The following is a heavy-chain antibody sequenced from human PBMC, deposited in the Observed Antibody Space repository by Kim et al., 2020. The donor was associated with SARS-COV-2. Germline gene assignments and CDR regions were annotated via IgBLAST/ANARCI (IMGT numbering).Heavy chain of an antibody. CDR1: GFTFSSYG. V-gene: IGHV3-30*18. J-gene: IGHJ6*02. Sequence: GGSLRLSCAASGFTFSSYGMHWVRQAPGKGLEWVAVISYDGSNKYYADSVKGRFTISRDNSKNTLYLQMNSLRAEDTAVYYCAKVGRTDFWSGYFDAYGMDVWGQGTTVTVSS. CDR2: ISYDGSNK. D-gene: IGHD3-3*01. CDR3: AKVGRTDFWSGYFDAYGMDV.